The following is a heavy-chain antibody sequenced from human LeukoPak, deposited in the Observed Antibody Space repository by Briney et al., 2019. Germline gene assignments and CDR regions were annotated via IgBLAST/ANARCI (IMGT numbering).Heavy chain of an antibody. Sequence: GASVKVSCKASGYTFTGFHMHWVRQAPGQGLEWMGWINPNSGDTNYAQNFQGRVTMTRDTSISIAYMELSRLRSDDTAVYYCARDYFDSSGYYFHYYGMDVWGQGTTVTVSS. J-gene: IGHJ6*02. V-gene: IGHV1-2*02. D-gene: IGHD3-22*01. CDR3: ARDYFDSSGYYFHYYGMDV. CDR2: INPNSGDT. CDR1: GYTFTGFH.